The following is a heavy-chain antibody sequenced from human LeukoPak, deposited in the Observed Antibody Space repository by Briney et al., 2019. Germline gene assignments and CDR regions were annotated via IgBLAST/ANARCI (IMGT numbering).Heavy chain of an antibody. CDR3: ARDRSYGDAQRTYYYYYGMDV. V-gene: IGHV4-59*01. Sequence: PSETLSLTCTVSGVSISSYYWSWIRQPPGKGLEWIGYIYYSGSTNYNPSLKSRVTISVDTSKNQFSLKLSSVTAADTAVYYCARDRSYGDAQRTYYYYYGMDVWGQGTTVTVSS. J-gene: IGHJ6*02. D-gene: IGHD4-17*01. CDR2: IYYSGST. CDR1: GVSISSYY.